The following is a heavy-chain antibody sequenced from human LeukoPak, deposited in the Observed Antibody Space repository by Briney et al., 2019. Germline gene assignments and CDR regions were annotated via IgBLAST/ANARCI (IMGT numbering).Heavy chain of an antibody. CDR2: INHSGST. CDR3: ARVRDDSSGYYLGWFDP. J-gene: IGHJ5*02. CDR1: GGSISSYY. Sequence: PSETLSLTCTVFGGSISSYYWSWIRQPPGKGLEWIGEINHSGSTNYNPSLKSRVTISVDTSKNQFSLKLSSVTAADTAVYYCARVRDDSSGYYLGWFDPWGQGTLVTVSS. V-gene: IGHV4-34*01. D-gene: IGHD3-22*01.